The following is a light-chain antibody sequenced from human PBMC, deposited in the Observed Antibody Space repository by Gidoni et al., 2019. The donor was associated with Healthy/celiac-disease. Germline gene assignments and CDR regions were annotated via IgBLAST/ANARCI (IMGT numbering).Light chain of an antibody. Sequence: SYELTQPPSVSVSPGQTASITCSGAKLGYKYACWYQQKPGQSPVLVIYQDRKPPSGIPERFSGSNSGNTATLTISGTQAMDEADYYCQAWDSSTVVFGGGTKLTVL. J-gene: IGLJ2*01. CDR3: QAWDSSTVV. CDR1: KLGYKY. CDR2: QDR. V-gene: IGLV3-1*01.